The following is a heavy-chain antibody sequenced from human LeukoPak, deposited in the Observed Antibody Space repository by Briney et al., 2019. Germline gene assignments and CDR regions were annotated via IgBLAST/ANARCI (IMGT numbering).Heavy chain of an antibody. CDR3: ARVQGYYYDSSGYFRALPDY. CDR2: ISSSSSYI. Sequence: GGSLRLSCAASGFTFSSYSMNWVRQAPGKGLEWVSSISSSSSYIYYADSVKGRFTISRDNAKNSLYLQMNSLRAEDTAVYYCARVQGYYYDSSGYFRALPDYWGQGTLVTVSS. V-gene: IGHV3-21*01. CDR1: GFTFSSYS. J-gene: IGHJ4*02. D-gene: IGHD3-22*01.